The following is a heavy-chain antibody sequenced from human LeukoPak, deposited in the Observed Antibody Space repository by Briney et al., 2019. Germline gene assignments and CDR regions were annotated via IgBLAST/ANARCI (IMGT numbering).Heavy chain of an antibody. V-gene: IGHV1-2*02. CDR2: INPNSGGT. J-gene: IGHJ3*02. D-gene: IGHD1-7*01. CDR1: GYTFTGYY. Sequence: ASVKVSCKASGYTFTGYYMHWVRQAPGQGLEWMGWINPNSGGTNYAQRFQGRVTMTRDTSISTAYMELSRLRSDDTAVYYCATQNRNYVVYDAFDIWGQGTMVTVSS. CDR3: ATQNRNYVVYDAFDI.